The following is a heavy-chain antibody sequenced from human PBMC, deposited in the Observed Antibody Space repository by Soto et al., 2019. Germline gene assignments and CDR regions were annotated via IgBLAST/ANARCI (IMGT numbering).Heavy chain of an antibody. CDR2: ISSSGSTI. CDR1: GFTFSDYY. Sequence: QVQLVESGGGLVKPGGSLRLSCAASGFTFSDYYMSWIRQAPGKGLEWVSYISSSGSTIYYADSVKGRFTISRDNAKNSLYLQMNSLRAEDTAVYYCARDHLDIVVVPAAIVDYGDYPEYFQHWGQGTLVTVSS. CDR3: ARDHLDIVVVPAAIVDYGDYPEYFQH. J-gene: IGHJ1*01. V-gene: IGHV3-11*01. D-gene: IGHD2-2*03.